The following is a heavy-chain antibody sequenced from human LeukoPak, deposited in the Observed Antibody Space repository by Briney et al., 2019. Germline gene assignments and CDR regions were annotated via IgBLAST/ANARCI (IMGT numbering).Heavy chain of an antibody. CDR2: IAVDGSTI. CDR3: ARVGKWGAHPDFDY. CDR1: GFTFSNYW. J-gene: IGHJ4*02. Sequence: PGGSLRLSCAASGFTFSNYWVHWVRQAPGKGLVWVSRIAVDGSTINYADSVKGRFTISRDNAKNTLYLQMNSLRAEDTAVYYCARVGKWGAHPDFDYWGQGTLVTVSS. V-gene: IGHV3-74*01. D-gene: IGHD1-26*01.